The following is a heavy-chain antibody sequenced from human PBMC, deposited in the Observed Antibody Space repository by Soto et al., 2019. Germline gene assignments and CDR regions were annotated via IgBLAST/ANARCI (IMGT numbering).Heavy chain of an antibody. J-gene: IGHJ4*02. Sequence: QITLKESGPTLVKPTQTLTLSCTFSGFSLSTSRVGVGWIRQPPGKALEWLALIYWDDDKRYSPSLKSRLTITKDPSKNPVVLTMTHMDPVDTATYSCAHTYVAVAVPDFWCQGTLVTVSS. CDR2: IYWDDDK. V-gene: IGHV2-5*02. CDR3: AHTYVAVAVPDF. D-gene: IGHD6-19*01. CDR1: GFSLSTSRVG.